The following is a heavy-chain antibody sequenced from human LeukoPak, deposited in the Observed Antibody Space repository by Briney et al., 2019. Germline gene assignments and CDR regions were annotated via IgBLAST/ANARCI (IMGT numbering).Heavy chain of an antibody. CDR2: ISSDGSRT. D-gene: IGHD5-24*01. CDR3: GRDTGDGYNSYFDY. V-gene: IGHV3-74*01. Sequence: GGSLRLSCAASGFTFSTYWIHWLRQTPEKGQVWVSRISSDGSRTTYADSVKGRFTISRDNAKNTVYLQMNSLRAEDTAVYYCGRDTGDGYNSYFDYWGQGTMVTVSA. J-gene: IGHJ4*02. CDR1: GFTFSTYW.